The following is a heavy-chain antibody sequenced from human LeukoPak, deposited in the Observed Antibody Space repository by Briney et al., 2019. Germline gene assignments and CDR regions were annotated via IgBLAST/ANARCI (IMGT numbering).Heavy chain of an antibody. Sequence: ASVKVSYKASGYTFTSYGISWVRQAPGQGLEWMGWISAYNGNTNYAQKLQGRVTMTTDTSTSTAYMELRSLRSDDTAVYYCASVRGTVVAPPYGMDVWGQGTTVTVSS. V-gene: IGHV1-18*01. CDR2: ISAYNGNT. J-gene: IGHJ6*02. CDR3: ASVRGTVVAPPYGMDV. CDR1: GYTFTSYG. D-gene: IGHD2-15*01.